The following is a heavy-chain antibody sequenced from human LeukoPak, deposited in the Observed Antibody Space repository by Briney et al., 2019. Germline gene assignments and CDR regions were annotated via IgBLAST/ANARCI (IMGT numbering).Heavy chain of an antibody. V-gene: IGHV4-34*01. Sequence: KPSETLSLTCAVYGGSFSGYYWSWIRQPPGKGLEWIGEINHSGNTNYNPSLKSRVTISADTSKNQFSLKLSSVTAADTAVYYCARGRLKQWLVRYADYYYGMDVWGQGTTVTVSS. CDR1: GGSFSGYY. CDR3: ARGRLKQWLVRYADYYYGMDV. CDR2: INHSGNT. D-gene: IGHD6-19*01. J-gene: IGHJ6*02.